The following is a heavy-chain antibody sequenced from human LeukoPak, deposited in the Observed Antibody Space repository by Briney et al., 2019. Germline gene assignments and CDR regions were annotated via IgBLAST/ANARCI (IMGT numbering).Heavy chain of an antibody. J-gene: IGHJ4*02. CDR3: TSDPRIGRYFDY. CDR1: GFTVSSNY. V-gene: IGHV3-23*01. Sequence: GGSLRLSCAASGFTVSSNYMSWVRQAPGKGLEWVSAISGSGGSTYYADSVKGRFTISRDNSKNTLYLQMNSLKTEDTAVYYCTSDPRIGRYFDYWGQGTLVTVSS. CDR2: ISGSGGST. D-gene: IGHD1-26*01.